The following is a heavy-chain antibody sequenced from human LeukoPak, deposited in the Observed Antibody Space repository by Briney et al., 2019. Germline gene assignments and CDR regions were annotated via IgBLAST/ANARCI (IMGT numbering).Heavy chain of an antibody. CDR3: ASGGYYGSGTFDY. CDR2: ISSSGSTI. J-gene: IGHJ4*02. Sequence: GGSLRLSCAASGFTFSSYEMNWVRQAPGKGLEWVSYISSSGSTIYYADSVKDRFTISRDNAKNSLYLQMNSLRAEDTAVYYCASGGYYGSGTFDYWGQGTLVTVSS. D-gene: IGHD3-10*01. V-gene: IGHV3-48*03. CDR1: GFTFSSYE.